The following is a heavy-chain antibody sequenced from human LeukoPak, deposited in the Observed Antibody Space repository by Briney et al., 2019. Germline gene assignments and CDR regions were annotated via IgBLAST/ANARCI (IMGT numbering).Heavy chain of an antibody. D-gene: IGHD3-10*01. V-gene: IGHV1-2*02. Sequence: ASVKVSCKASGYSFADYYMHWVRQAPGQGLEWMGWIKPNSGDTRSAQKFQGRVTMTRDTSINTAYMELSSLRYDDTAVYYCATNILVRDIINWFDPWGQGTLVTVSS. CDR2: IKPNSGDT. J-gene: IGHJ5*02. CDR1: GYSFADYY. CDR3: ATNILVRDIINWFDP.